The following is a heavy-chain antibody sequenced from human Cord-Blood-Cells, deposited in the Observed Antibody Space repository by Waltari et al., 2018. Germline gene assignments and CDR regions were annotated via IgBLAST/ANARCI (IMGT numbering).Heavy chain of an antibody. D-gene: IGHD6-13*01. Sequence: QVQLQESGPGLVKPSGTLSLTCAVSGGSISSSNWWSWVRQPPGKGLEWIGEIYHSGSTNYSPSLRSRVTISGDKSTNQFSLRRCSVTGADSAVYYRARGAYSSSSDYWGQGTLVTVSS. CDR3: ARGAYSSSSDY. J-gene: IGHJ4*02. CDR2: IYHSGST. CDR1: GGSISSSNW. V-gene: IGHV4-4*02.